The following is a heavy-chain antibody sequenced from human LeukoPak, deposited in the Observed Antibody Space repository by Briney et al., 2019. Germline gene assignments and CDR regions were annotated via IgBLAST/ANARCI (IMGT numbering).Heavy chain of an antibody. CDR3: ARVGGEYFDY. J-gene: IGHJ4*02. V-gene: IGHV1-69*04. CDR2: IIPILGIT. CDR1: GGTFSSYA. Sequence: GASVKVSCKASGGTFSSYAINWVRQAPGQGLQWMGRIIPILGITNYAQKFQGRVAISADKSTNTAYMELSSLRSEDTAVYYCARVGGEYFDYWGQGTLVTVSS. D-gene: IGHD4-17*01.